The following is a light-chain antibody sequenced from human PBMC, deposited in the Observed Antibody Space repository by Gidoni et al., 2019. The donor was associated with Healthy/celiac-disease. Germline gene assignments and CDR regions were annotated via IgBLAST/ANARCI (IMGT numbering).Light chain of an antibody. J-gene: IGLJ2*01. CDR2: QDS. V-gene: IGLV3-1*01. CDR3: QAWDSSTVV. Sequence: SYELTQPPSVSVSPGQTASITCSGDKLGDKYACWYQQKPGQSPVLVIHQDSKRPSGIPERFSGSNSGSTATLTISGTQAMDEADYSCQAWDSSTVVFGGGTKLTVL. CDR1: KLGDKY.